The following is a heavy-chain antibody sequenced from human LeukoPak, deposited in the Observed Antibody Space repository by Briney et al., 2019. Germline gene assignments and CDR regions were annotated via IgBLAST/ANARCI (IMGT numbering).Heavy chain of an antibody. CDR1: GLTFSSYW. V-gene: IGHV3-7*01. CDR2: IKQDGSEK. Sequence: GGSLRLSCAASGLTFSSYWMSWVRQAPGKGLEWVANIKQDGSEKYYVDSVKGRFTISRDNAKNSLYLQMNSLRAEDTAVYYCARQTRYYDFWSGYYTGIYYYYMDVWGKGTTVTVSS. J-gene: IGHJ6*03. CDR3: ARQTRYYDFWSGYYTGIYYYYMDV. D-gene: IGHD3-3*01.